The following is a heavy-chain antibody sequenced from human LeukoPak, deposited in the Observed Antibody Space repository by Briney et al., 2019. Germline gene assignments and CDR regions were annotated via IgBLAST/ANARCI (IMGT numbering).Heavy chain of an antibody. D-gene: IGHD7-27*01. CDR2: INGKRGDT. J-gene: IGHJ4*02. CDR3: ARDHDWGVDY. CDR1: GFTFTDHY. Sequence: ASVKVSCKASGFTFTDHYMHWVRQAPGQGPEWMGWINGKRGDTNYAQNFQDRVTMTRDTSTSTVYMELSRLTVDDTAVYYCARDHDWGVDYWGQGTLVTVSS. V-gene: IGHV1-2*02.